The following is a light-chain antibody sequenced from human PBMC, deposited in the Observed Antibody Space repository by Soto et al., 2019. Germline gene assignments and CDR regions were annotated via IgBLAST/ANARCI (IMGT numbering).Light chain of an antibody. CDR1: QSLETSAGDTY. Sequence: DVVMTRSALSLPVTLGQPASISCRSIQSLETSAGDTYLNWCHQRPGQSPRRPIYKVSKRDSGVPDRFSGRGSGTDFTLQITRVGAEDVGVYYCMQTTHWPRTFGQGTKVDIK. CDR2: KVS. CDR3: MQTTHWPRT. J-gene: IGKJ1*01. V-gene: IGKV2-30*01.